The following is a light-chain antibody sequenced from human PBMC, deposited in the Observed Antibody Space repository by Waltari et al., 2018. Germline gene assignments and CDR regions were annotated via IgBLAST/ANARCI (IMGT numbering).Light chain of an antibody. CDR2: EVT. V-gene: IGLV2-23*02. CDR3: CSYAGSNTVM. J-gene: IGLJ3*02. Sequence: QSALTQPASVSGSPGQSITISCIGSSNDVGSYNLVLWYQQHPGKVPKLMIYEVTKRPSGVSNRFSGSKSGNTASLTISGLQADDEGNYYCCSYAGSNTVMFGGGTKLTVL. CDR1: SNDVGSYNL.